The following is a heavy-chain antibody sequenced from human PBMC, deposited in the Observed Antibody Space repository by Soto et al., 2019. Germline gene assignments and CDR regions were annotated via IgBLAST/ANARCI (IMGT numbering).Heavy chain of an antibody. CDR1: GFSVSSYA. CDR3: AKDSLTTGINFFDS. J-gene: IGHJ5*01. D-gene: IGHD4-17*01. V-gene: IGHV3-23*01. CDR2: ISVTGVIT. Sequence: VQLLDSGGGLVQPGGSLRLSCAASGFSVSSYALSWVRQLPGKGLEWVSSISVTGVITYYADSVKGRFTVSRESSKNTLYLQMNSLRAEDTAVYYCAKDSLTTGINFFDSWGQGTLVTVSS.